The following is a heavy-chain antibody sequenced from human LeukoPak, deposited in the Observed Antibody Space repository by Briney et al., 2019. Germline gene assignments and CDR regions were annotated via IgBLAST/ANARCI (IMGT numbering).Heavy chain of an antibody. CDR2: IKTDGSQI. CDR1: GFTFSSYW. V-gene: IGHV3-7*01. CDR3: ARDPYSGGYGAYYYYYMDV. D-gene: IGHD6-19*01. Sequence: GGSLRLSCVASGFTFSSYWMTWVRQAPGKGLEWVANIKTDGSQIYYVDSVRGRFTISRDNAENSLYLQMNSLGDEDTAVYYCARDPYSGGYGAYYYYYMDVWGKGTTVTVSS. J-gene: IGHJ6*03.